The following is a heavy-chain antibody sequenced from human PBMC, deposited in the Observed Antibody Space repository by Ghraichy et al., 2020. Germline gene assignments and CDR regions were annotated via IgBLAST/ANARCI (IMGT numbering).Heavy chain of an antibody. CDR2: IYHSGST. CDR1: GGSISSGGYS. D-gene: IGHD3-10*01. CDR3: CTYYYGSGSYGYFDY. Sequence: SETLSLTCAVSGGSISSGGYSWSWIRQPPGKGLEWIGYIYHSGSTYYNPSLKSRVTISVDRSKNQFSLKLSSVTAADTAVYYCCTYYYGSGSYGYFDYWGQGTLVTVSS. V-gene: IGHV4-30-2*01. J-gene: IGHJ4*02.